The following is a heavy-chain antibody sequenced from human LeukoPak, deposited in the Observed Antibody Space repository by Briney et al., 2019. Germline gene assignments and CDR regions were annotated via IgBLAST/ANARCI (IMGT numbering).Heavy chain of an antibody. CDR2: ISSSSSTI. V-gene: IGHV3-48*01. D-gene: IGHD4-17*01. CDR1: GFTFSSYS. J-gene: IGHJ5*02. CDR3: AREPPDDYGDYSWFDP. Sequence: GGSLRLSCAASGFTFSSYSMNWVRQAPGKGLEWVSYISSSSSTIYYADSVKGRFTISRDNAKNSLYLQMNSLRAEDTAVYYCAREPPDDYGDYSWFDPWGQGTLVTVSS.